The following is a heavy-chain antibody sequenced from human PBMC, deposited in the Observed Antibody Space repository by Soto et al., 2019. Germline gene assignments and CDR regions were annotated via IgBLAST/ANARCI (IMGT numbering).Heavy chain of an antibody. Sequence: ASVKVSCKASGYTFTSHGITWVRQAPGQGLEWMGWISVYNGDTNYAQNLQGRVTMTTDTSTSTAYMELRSLRSDDTAVYYCVRAYPRSGWYEGLFDYWGQGTLVTVSS. CDR1: GYTFTSHG. CDR3: VRAYPRSGWYEGLFDY. V-gene: IGHV1-18*04. CDR2: ISVYNGDT. D-gene: IGHD6-19*01. J-gene: IGHJ4*02.